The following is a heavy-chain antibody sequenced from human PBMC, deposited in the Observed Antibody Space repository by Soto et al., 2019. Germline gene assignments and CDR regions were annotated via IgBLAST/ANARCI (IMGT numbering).Heavy chain of an antibody. V-gene: IGHV4-4*02. D-gene: IGHD3-3*01. CDR2: IHLTGTT. CDR3: ARELFGGHAPAGY. Sequence: QVQLQESGPGLVKPSGTLSLTCAVSGGSISSTNWWSWVRQRPGKGVEWIGEIHLTGTTNYNPALNSRVTMSIDQSQNQLSLTLTAVTPADTAVYYGARELFGGHAPAGYCGQGTLVTVSS. CDR1: GGSISSTNW. J-gene: IGHJ4*02.